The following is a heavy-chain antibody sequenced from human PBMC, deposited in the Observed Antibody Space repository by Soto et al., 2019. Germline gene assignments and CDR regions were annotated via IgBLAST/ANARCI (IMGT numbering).Heavy chain of an antibody. CDR3: ARGYGGSHNWFDP. D-gene: IGHD2-15*01. V-gene: IGHV3-33*01. CDR2: IWYDGSNK. CDR1: GFTFSSYG. J-gene: IGHJ5*02. Sequence: QVQLVESGGGVVQPGRSLRLSCAASGFTFSSYGMHWVRQAPGKGLEWVAVIWYDGSNKYYADSVKGRFTISRDNSKNTLYLQMNSLRAEDTAVYYCARGYGGSHNWFDPWGQGTLVTVSS.